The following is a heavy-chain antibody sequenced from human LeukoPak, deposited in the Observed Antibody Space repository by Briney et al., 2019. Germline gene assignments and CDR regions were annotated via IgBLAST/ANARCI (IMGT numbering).Heavy chain of an antibody. V-gene: IGHV3-7*01. Sequence: PGGSLRLSCAASGFTFSSYWMSWVRQAPGKGLEWVANIKQDGSEKYYVDSVKGRFTISRDNAKNSLYLQMNSLRAEDTAVYYCARDCLGSSSGWYPRVYWGQGTLVTVSS. CDR3: ARDCLGSSSGWYPRVY. CDR1: GFTFSSYW. D-gene: IGHD6-19*01. J-gene: IGHJ4*02. CDR2: IKQDGSEK.